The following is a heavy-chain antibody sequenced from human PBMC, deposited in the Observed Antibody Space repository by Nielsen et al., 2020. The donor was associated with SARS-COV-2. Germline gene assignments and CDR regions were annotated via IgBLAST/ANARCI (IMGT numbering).Heavy chain of an antibody. CDR3: AREERHQQLATDY. CDR1: GGSIRSNFHY. D-gene: IGHD6-13*01. V-gene: IGHV4-39*06. J-gene: IGHJ4*02. Sequence: SETLSLTCTVSGGSIRSNFHYWAWIRQPPGRGLEWIGHVYHGGDTDYNPSLKSRVTISVDTSKNQFTLRLKSVTAADTAVYFCAREERHQQLATDYWGQGTLVTVTS. CDR2: VYHGGDT.